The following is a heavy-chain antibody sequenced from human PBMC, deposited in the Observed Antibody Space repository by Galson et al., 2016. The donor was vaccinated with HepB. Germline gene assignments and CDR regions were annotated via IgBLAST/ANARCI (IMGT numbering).Heavy chain of an antibody. CDR3: ARDTIFNHYYYYGMDV. Sequence: SVKVSCKASGYTFTGYYMHWVRQAPGQGLEWMGWINPNSGGTNYAQKFQGRVTMTRDTSISTAYMELSRLRSDDTAVDYCARDTIFNHYYYYGMDVWGKGTTVTVSS. J-gene: IGHJ6*04. CDR2: INPNSGGT. V-gene: IGHV1-2*02. D-gene: IGHD3-3*01. CDR1: GYTFTGYY.